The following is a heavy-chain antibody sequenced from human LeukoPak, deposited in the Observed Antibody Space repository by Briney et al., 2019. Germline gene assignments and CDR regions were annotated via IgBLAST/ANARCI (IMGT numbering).Heavy chain of an antibody. V-gene: IGHV1-8*01. CDR1: GYTFTSYD. Sequence: ASVKVSCKASGYTFTSYDINWVRQATGQGLEWMGWMNPNSGNTGYAQKFQGRVTMTRNTSISTAYMELSSLRSEDTAVYYCARDHLDFWSGYNYFDYWGQGTLVTVSS. CDR3: ARDHLDFWSGYNYFDY. CDR2: MNPNSGNT. D-gene: IGHD3-3*01. J-gene: IGHJ4*02.